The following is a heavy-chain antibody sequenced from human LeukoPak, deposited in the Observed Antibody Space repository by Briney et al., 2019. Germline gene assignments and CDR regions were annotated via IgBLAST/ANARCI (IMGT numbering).Heavy chain of an antibody. J-gene: IGHJ6*02. CDR3: ARDYSGSLLGYYYGTDV. Sequence: PGGSLRLSCAASGFTFSSYAMHWVRQAPGKGLEWVAVISYDGSNKYYADSVKGRFTISRDNSKNTLYLQMNSLRAEDTAVYYCARDYSGSLLGYYYGTDVWGQGTTVTVSS. V-gene: IGHV3-30-3*01. D-gene: IGHD1-26*01. CDR2: ISYDGSNK. CDR1: GFTFSSYA.